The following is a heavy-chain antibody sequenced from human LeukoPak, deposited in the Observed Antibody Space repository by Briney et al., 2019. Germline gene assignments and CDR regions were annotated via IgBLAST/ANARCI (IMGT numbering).Heavy chain of an antibody. CDR2: ISNDGDKE. CDR1: GLFFSSYS. Sequence: GGSLRLSCATSGLFFSSYSMHWVRQAPGKGLEWVAVISNDGDKEYYADSVKGRFTVSRDNFGNTLYLQMNSLRPEDTAVYYCARDPGFSISAIDYFDYWGQGTQVTVSA. CDR3: ARDPGFSISAIDYFDY. V-gene: IGHV3-30*04. D-gene: IGHD6-25*01. J-gene: IGHJ4*02.